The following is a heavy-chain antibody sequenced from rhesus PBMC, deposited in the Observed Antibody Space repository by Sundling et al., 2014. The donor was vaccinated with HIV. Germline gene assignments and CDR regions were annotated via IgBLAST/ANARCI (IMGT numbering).Heavy chain of an antibody. CDR1: DYAISSGYF. CDR3: ARTGPWTGYYSFDY. D-gene: IGHD3-3*01. Sequence: QLQESGPGLVRPSETLSLTCAVSDYAISSGYFWGWIRQPPGEGLEYIGYISGRSGNTYYNPSLKSRVTLSVDTSTNRFSLQLTSLTAADTAVYFCARTGPWTGYYSFDYWGQGVLVTVSS. CDR2: ISGRSGNT. V-gene: IGHV4-99*01. J-gene: IGHJ4*01.